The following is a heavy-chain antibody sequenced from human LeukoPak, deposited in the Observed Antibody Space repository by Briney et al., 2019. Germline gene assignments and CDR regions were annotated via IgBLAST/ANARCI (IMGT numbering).Heavy chain of an antibody. CDR2: IRSKAYGGTT. J-gene: IGHJ4*02. CDR3: TSPRDTAMVIPLFFDY. Sequence: GGSLRLSCTASGFTFGDYAMSWFRQAPGKGLEWVGFIRSKAYGGTTEYAASVKGRFTISRDDSKSIAYLQMNSLKTEDTAVYYCTSPRDTAMVIPLFFDYWGQGTLVTVSS. CDR1: GFTFGDYA. D-gene: IGHD5-18*01. V-gene: IGHV3-49*03.